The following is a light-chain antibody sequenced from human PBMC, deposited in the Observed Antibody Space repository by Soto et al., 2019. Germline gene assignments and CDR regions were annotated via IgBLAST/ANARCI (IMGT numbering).Light chain of an antibody. CDR1: QSITNNY. V-gene: IGKV3D-20*01. Sequence: DIVLTQSPATLSLSPGERATLSCGASQSITNNYLAWYQQKPVLAPRLLLYDTSKRDVSIPDRFSGSGSGTDFTLNISSLTPEDFAVYYWPQFGSLITFGGWTKVEIK. CDR3: PQFGSLIT. CDR2: DTS. J-gene: IGKJ4*01.